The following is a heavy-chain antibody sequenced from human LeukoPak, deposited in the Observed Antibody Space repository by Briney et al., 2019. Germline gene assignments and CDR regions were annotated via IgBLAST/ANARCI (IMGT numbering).Heavy chain of an antibody. D-gene: IGHD2/OR15-2a*01. Sequence: SQTLSLTCAVSGGSISSGGYSWSWIRQPPGKGLEWIGYIYHSGSTYYNPSLKSRVTISLDTSKNQFSLKLSSVTAADTAVYYCAGHHPRNTVDFWGQGTLVTVSS. CDR1: GGSISSGGYS. J-gene: IGHJ4*02. V-gene: IGHV4-30-2*01. CDR2: IYHSGST. CDR3: AGHHPRNTVDF.